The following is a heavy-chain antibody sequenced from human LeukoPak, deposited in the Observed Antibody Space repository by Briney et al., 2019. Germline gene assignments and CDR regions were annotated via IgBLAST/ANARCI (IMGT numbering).Heavy chain of an antibody. J-gene: IGHJ3*02. CDR1: GFTFSSYS. CDR3: ARDMGIAAAFDI. D-gene: IGHD6-13*01. Sequence: GGSLRLSCAASGFTFSSYSMNWVRQAPGKGLEWVSSISSSSSYIYYADSVKGRFTISRDNAKNSLYLQMNSLRAEDTAVYYCARDMGIAAAFDIWGQGTMVTVSS. V-gene: IGHV3-21*01. CDR2: ISSSSSYI.